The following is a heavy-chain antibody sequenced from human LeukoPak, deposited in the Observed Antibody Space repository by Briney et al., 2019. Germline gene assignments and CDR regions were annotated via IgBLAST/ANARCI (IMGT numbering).Heavy chain of an antibody. Sequence: PGGSLRLSCAASGFTFSSYSMNWVRQAPGKGLEWGSSISSSSSYIYYADSVKGRFTISRDNAKNSLYLQMNSLRAEDTAVYYCARSPLKVMLTYYYYYMDVWGKGTTVTVSS. CDR1: GFTFSSYS. CDR2: ISSSSSYI. V-gene: IGHV3-21*01. J-gene: IGHJ6*03. D-gene: IGHD4/OR15-4a*01. CDR3: ARSPLKVMLTYYYYYMDV.